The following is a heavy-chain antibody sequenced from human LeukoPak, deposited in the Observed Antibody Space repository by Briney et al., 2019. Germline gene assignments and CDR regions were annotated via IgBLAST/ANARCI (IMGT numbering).Heavy chain of an antibody. CDR2: YDPEDDKI. CDR3: ATSRWELFLHPTGLHDY. CDR1: GYALSHLS. Sequence: ASVKVSCKVSGYALSHLSMQWVRQAPGKGLEWMGGYDPEDDKIIFAQKFQGRVTMTEDTSTDTVYMELRSLRPDDTAVYYCATSRWELFLHPTGLHDYRGQGTLITVSS. V-gene: IGHV1-24*01. D-gene: IGHD1-1*01. J-gene: IGHJ4*02.